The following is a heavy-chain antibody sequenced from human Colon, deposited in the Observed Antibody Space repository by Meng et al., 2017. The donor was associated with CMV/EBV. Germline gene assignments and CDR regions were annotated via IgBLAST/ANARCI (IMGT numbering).Heavy chain of an antibody. V-gene: IGHV3-48*03. Sequence: GESLKISCAASGFSFSSYEMNWVRQAPGKGLEWVSHINSSGSTPYYAGSVKGRFTVSRDNAKNSLFLQRHRLRAEDTAIYYCAKRGSYSSNAFDLWGQGTVVTVSS. CDR2: INSSGSTP. CDR3: AKRGSYSSNAFDL. D-gene: IGHD4-23*01. J-gene: IGHJ3*01. CDR1: GFSFSSYE.